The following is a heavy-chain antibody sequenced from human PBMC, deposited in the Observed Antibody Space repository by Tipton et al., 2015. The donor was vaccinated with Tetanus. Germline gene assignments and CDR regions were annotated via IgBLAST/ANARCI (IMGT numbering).Heavy chain of an antibody. D-gene: IGHD2-21*02. Sequence: SLRLSCAASGFTFSSYSMNWVRQAPGKGLEWVSYIGSSSSTKYYADSVKGRFTISRDNSKNTLYLQMNSLRVEDTAIYYCARAPRYCGGDCYHFDYWGQGTLVTVSS. J-gene: IGHJ4*02. V-gene: IGHV3-48*04. CDR2: IGSSSSTK. CDR3: ARAPRYCGGDCYHFDY. CDR1: GFTFSSYS.